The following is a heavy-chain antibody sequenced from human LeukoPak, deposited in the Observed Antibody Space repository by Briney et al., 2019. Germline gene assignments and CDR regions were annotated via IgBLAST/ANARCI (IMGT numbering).Heavy chain of an antibody. V-gene: IGHV1-69*05. CDR3: AGGIAAAGTDY. D-gene: IGHD6-13*01. CDR2: IIPIFGTA. J-gene: IGHJ4*02. CDR1: GGTFSSYA. Sequence: ASVKVSCKASGGTFSSYAISWVRQAPGQGLEWMGRIIPIFGTAKYAQKFQGRVTITTDESTSTAYMELSSLRSEDTAVYYCAGGIAAAGTDYWGQGTLVTVSS.